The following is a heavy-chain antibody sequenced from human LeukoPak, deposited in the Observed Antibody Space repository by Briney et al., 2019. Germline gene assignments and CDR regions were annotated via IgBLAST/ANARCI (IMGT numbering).Heavy chain of an antibody. V-gene: IGHV3-23*01. D-gene: IGHD3-22*01. CDR2: ISGSGGSA. CDR3: AKGVSYDSSGAPRVDY. J-gene: IGHJ4*02. Sequence: GGSLRLSCAASGFTFSSYAMSWVRQAPGKGLEWVSAISGSGGSAYYADSVKGRFTISRDNSKNTLYLQMNSLRAEDTAVYYCAKGVSYDSSGAPRVDYWGQGTLVTVSS. CDR1: GFTFSSYA.